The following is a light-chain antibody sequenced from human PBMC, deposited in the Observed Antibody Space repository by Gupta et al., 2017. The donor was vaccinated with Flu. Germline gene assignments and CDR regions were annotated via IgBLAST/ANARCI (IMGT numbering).Light chain of an antibody. V-gene: IGKV2-28*01. J-gene: IGKJ1*01. CDR3: MLRRQNPRT. CDR1: QSLLYKNGNNY. CDR2: MVS. Sequence: DVVLTQSPLPLPVTPGEPASISCRSSQSLLYKNGNNYLDWYLKKPGQSPQLLIYMVSYRAPGVPDRFSGSGSGTDYTLKISSVESEDVGVYYCMLRRQNPRTLGQGTKVE.